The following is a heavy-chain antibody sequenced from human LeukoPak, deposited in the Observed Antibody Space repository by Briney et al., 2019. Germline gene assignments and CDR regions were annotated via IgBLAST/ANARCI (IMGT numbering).Heavy chain of an antibody. D-gene: IGHD1-1*01. CDR3: ARAGQLDY. Sequence: GASVKVSCKASGYTFTSYGINWVRQAPGQGLEWMGWINTNNVNRNYAQKLQGRVTMTTDTSTNTAYMELMSLTSDDTAVYYCARAGQLDYWGQETLVTVSS. CDR1: GYTFTSYG. J-gene: IGHJ4*02. V-gene: IGHV1-18*01. CDR2: INTNNVNR.